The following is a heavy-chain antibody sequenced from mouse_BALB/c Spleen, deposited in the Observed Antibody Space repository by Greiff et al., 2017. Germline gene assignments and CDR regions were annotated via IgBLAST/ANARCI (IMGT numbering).Heavy chain of an antibody. Sequence: VQLKESGPELVKPGASVKMSCKASGYTFTSYVMHWVKQKPGQGLEWIGYINPYNDGTKYNEKFKGKATLTSDKSSSTAYMELSSLTSEDSAVYYCARSPLNYAMDYWGQGTSVTVSS. V-gene: IGHV1-14*01. J-gene: IGHJ4*01. CDR2: INPYNDGT. CDR1: GYTFTSYV. CDR3: ARSPLNYAMDY.